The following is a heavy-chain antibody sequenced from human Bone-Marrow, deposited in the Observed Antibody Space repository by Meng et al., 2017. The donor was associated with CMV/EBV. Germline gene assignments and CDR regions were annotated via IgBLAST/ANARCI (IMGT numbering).Heavy chain of an antibody. CDR2: ISYDGSNK. J-gene: IGHJ6*02. CDR1: GFTFSSYA. Sequence: GGSLRLSCAAAGFTFSSYAMHWVRPAPGKGLEWVAVISYDGSNKYYADSVKGRFTISRDNSKNTLYLQMNSLRAEDAAVYYCARMQQLVRNYYGMDVWGQGTTVTVSS. D-gene: IGHD6-13*01. V-gene: IGHV3-30-3*01. CDR3: ARMQQLVRNYYGMDV.